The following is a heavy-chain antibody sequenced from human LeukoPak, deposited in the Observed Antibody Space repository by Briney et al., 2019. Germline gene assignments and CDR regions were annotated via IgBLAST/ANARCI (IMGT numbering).Heavy chain of an antibody. V-gene: IGHV1-2*02. CDR3: ARYQISGSGSYNWFDP. Sequence: ASVKVSCKASGYTFTGYYMHWVRQAPGQGLEWMGWINPNIGGTNYAQTFQGRVTMTRDTSISTAYMELSRLRSDDTAVYYCARYQISGSGSYNWFDPWGQGTLVTVSS. J-gene: IGHJ5*02. CDR1: GYTFTGYY. D-gene: IGHD3-10*01. CDR2: INPNIGGT.